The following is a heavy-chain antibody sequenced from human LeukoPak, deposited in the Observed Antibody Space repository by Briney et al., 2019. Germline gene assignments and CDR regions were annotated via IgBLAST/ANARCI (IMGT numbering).Heavy chain of an antibody. V-gene: IGHV3-30-3*01. CDR3: ATPYTSGWSLYFDN. CDR1: GGTFSSYT. D-gene: IGHD6-19*01. Sequence: SCKASGGTFSSYTMHWVRQAPDKGLEWVAVISHDGGNKYYADSVKGRFTISRDNSKNTLYLQMNGLRAEETAMYYCATPYTSGWSLYFDNWGQGTLVTVSS. J-gene: IGHJ4*02. CDR2: ISHDGGNK.